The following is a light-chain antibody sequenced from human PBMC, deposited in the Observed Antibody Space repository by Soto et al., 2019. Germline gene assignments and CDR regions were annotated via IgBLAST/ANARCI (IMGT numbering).Light chain of an antibody. CDR3: QQYGSSPLT. J-gene: IGKJ4*01. CDR2: DAS. Sequence: PGERATLSCRASQRIRSNYLAWYQQKPGQAPSLLIYDASSRATGIPDRFSGSGSGTDFTLTIRRLEPEDFAVYYCQQYGSSPLTFGGGTKVEI. CDR1: QRIRSNY. V-gene: IGKV3-20*01.